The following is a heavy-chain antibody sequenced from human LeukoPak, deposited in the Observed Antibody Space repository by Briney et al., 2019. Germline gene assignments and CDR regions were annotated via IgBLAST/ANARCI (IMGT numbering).Heavy chain of an antibody. D-gene: IGHD2-21*02. Sequence: SETLSLTCTVSGGSISSSSYYWGWIRQPPGKGLEWIGSIYYSGSTYYNPSLKSRVTISVDTSKNQFSLKLSSVTAADTAVYYCAREGIVVVTAIRILDYWGQGTLVTVSS. CDR1: GGSISSSSYY. CDR2: IYYSGST. CDR3: AREGIVVVTAIRILDY. J-gene: IGHJ4*02. V-gene: IGHV4-39*07.